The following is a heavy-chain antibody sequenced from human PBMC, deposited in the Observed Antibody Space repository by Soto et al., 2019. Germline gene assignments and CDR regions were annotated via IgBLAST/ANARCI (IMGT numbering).Heavy chain of an antibody. Sequence: GESLKISCKGSGYSFTSYWIGWVRQMPGKGLEWMGIIYPGDSDTRYSPSFQGQVTISADKSISTAYLQWSSLKASGTAMYYCARDGYSYSDYYYYGMDVWGQGTTVTVSS. CDR3: ARDGYSYSDYYYYGMDV. CDR1: GYSFTSYW. CDR2: IYPGDSDT. V-gene: IGHV5-51*01. J-gene: IGHJ6*02. D-gene: IGHD5-18*01.